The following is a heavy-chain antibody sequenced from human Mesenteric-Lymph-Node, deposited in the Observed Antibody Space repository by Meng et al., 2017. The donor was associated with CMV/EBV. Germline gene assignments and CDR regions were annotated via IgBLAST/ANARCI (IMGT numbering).Heavy chain of an antibody. J-gene: IGHJ5*02. V-gene: IGHV4-34*01. D-gene: IGHD2-15*01. CDR1: GGSFSGYY. Sequence: SETLSLTCAVYGGSFSGYYWSWIRQPPGKGLEWIGEINHSGSTNYNPSLKSRVTISVDTSKNQFSLKLSSVTAADTAVYYCARERDKWFDPWGQGTLVTVSS. CDR2: INHSGST. CDR3: ARERDKWFDP.